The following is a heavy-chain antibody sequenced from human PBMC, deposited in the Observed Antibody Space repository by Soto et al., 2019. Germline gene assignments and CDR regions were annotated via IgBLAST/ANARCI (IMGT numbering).Heavy chain of an antibody. CDR2: ISAYNGNT. Sequence: SVKVCCKASVYTCTSYGISWLRQAPGQGLEWMGWISAYNGNTNYAQKLQGRFTMTTDTSTSTAYMELRSLRSDDTAVYYCARVYDSSGYYPTYFDYWGQGTLVTVSS. CDR3: ARVYDSSGYYPTYFDY. CDR1: VYTCTSYG. V-gene: IGHV1-18*04. J-gene: IGHJ4*02. D-gene: IGHD3-22*01.